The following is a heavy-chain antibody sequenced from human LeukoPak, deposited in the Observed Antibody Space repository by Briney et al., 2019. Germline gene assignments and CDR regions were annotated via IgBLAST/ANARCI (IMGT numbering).Heavy chain of an antibody. D-gene: IGHD6-13*01. V-gene: IGHV3-23*01. CDR3: AKGQQY. J-gene: IGHJ4*02. CDR1: KFTFTTSA. Sequence: GGSLRLSCAASKFTFTTSAMNWVRQAPGKGLEWVSTITYSGGSTYYADSVKGRFTISRDNSKNTLYLQMNSLRAEDTAVYYCAKGQQYWGQGTLVTVSS. CDR2: ITYSGGST.